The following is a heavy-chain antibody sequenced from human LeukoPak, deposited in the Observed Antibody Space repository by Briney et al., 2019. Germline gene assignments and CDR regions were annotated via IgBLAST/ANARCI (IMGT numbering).Heavy chain of an antibody. CDR2: ISSSSSYI. CDR3: ASQIGYSYGYVYFDY. J-gene: IGHJ4*02. Sequence: GGSLRLSCAASGFTFSSYSMNWVRQAPGKGLEWVSSISSSSSYIYYADSVKGRFTISRDNAKNSLYLQMNSLRAEDTAVYYCASQIGYSYGYVYFDYWGQGTLVTVSS. V-gene: IGHV3-21*01. CDR1: GFTFSSYS. D-gene: IGHD5-18*01.